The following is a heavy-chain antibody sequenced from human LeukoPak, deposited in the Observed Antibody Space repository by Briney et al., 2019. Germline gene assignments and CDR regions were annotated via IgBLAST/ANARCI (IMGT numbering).Heavy chain of an antibody. CDR1: GFTFSSYW. CDR2: INSDGSST. CDR3: ASFDSPTYYYDSSGDAFDI. D-gene: IGHD3-22*01. Sequence: PGGSLRLSCAASGFTFSSYWMHWVRQAPGKGLVWVSRINSDGSSTSYADSVKGRFTISRDNAKNTLYLQMNSLRAEDTAVYYCASFDSPTYYYDSSGDAFDIRGQGTMVTVSS. V-gene: IGHV3-74*01. J-gene: IGHJ3*02.